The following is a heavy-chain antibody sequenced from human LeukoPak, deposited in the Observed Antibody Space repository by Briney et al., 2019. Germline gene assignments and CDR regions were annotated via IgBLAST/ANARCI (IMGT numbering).Heavy chain of an antibody. V-gene: IGHV1-18*01. CDR2: ISAYNGNT. J-gene: IGHJ3*02. D-gene: IGHD4-17*01. CDR3: ARDDPFDYGDQYDAFDI. CDR1: GYTFTSYG. Sequence: ASVKVSCKASGYTFTSYGISWVRQAPGQGLEWMGWISAYNGNTNYAQKLQGRVTMTTDTSTSTAYMELRSLRSDDTAVYYYARDDPFDYGDQYDAFDIWGQGTMVTVST.